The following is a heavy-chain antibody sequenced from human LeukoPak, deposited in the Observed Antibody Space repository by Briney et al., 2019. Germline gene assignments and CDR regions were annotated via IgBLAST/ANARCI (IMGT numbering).Heavy chain of an antibody. CDR3: ARVHQGIQLWLKN. D-gene: IGHD5-18*01. Sequence: ASVKVSCKASGYTFTSYAMHWVRQAPGQRLEWMGWINAGNGNTKYSQKFQGRVTITRNTSASTAYMELSSLRSEDTAVYYCARVHQGIQLWLKNWGQGTLVTVSS. V-gene: IGHV1-3*01. J-gene: IGHJ4*02. CDR1: GYTFTSYA. CDR2: INAGNGNT.